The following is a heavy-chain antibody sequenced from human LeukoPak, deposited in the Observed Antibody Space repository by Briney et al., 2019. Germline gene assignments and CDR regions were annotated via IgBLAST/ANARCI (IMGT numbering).Heavy chain of an antibody. CDR2: INGSGGST. V-gene: IGHV3-23*01. D-gene: IGHD5-18*01. Sequence: GGALGLSFAASGFHFSSYAMSWGRPAPGKGGEWVSAINGSGGSTYYADSVKGRFTISRDNSQTTLYLQMNSLRAQDTAVYYCAKDQGGYSYGYDFDYWGQGTLVTVSS. J-gene: IGHJ4*02. CDR3: AKDQGGYSYGYDFDY. CDR1: GFHFSSYA.